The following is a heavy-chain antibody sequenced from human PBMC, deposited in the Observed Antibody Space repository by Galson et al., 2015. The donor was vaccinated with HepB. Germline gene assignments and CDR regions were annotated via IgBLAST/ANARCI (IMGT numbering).Heavy chain of an antibody. J-gene: IGHJ4*02. Sequence: SLRLSCAASGYTFSNYATTWVRQAPGKGLEWVSTISGDGGTSFYADSVGGRFTISRDNSKNTLYVQMNSLRAEDTAVYYCARAVWWQRGDYFDHWGQGTLVTVSS. CDR2: ISGDGGTS. D-gene: IGHD4-23*01. CDR1: GYTFSNYA. V-gene: IGHV3-23*01. CDR3: ARAVWWQRGDYFDH.